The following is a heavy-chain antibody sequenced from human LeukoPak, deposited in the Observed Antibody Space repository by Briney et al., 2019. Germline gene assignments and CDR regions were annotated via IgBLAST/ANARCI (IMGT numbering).Heavy chain of an antibody. J-gene: IGHJ4*02. Sequence: GGSLRLSCAASGFTFSSYAMSWVRQAPGKGLEWVSAISGSGGSTYYANSVKGRFTISRDNSKNTLSLQLNSLRAEDTAVYYCAKGTSSSCYSAPNYWGQGTLVTVSS. CDR2: ISGSGGST. CDR3: AKGTSSSCYSAPNY. D-gene: IGHD2-15*01. CDR1: GFTFSSYA. V-gene: IGHV3-23*01.